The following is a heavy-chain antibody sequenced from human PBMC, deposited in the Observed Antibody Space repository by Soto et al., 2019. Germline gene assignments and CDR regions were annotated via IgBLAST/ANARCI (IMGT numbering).Heavy chain of an antibody. J-gene: IGHJ3*02. V-gene: IGHV4-39*01. D-gene: IGHD1-26*01. CDR2: IYYSGST. Sequence: SETLSLTCTVSGGSISSSSYYWGWIRQPPGKGLEWIGSIYYSGSTYYNPSLKSRVTISVDTSKNQSSLKLSSVTAADTAVYYCASRGATENAFDIWGQGTMVTVSS. CDR3: ASRGATENAFDI. CDR1: GGSISSSSYY.